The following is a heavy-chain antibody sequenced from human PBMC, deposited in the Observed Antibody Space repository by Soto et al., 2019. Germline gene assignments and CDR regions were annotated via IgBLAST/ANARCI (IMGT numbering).Heavy chain of an antibody. D-gene: IGHD3-3*01. CDR3: ARDQAYDFWSGPPSV. CDR2: IYYSGST. V-gene: IGHV4-59*01. Sequence: SETLSLTCTVSGGSISSYYWSWIRQPPGKGLEWIGYIYYSGSTNYNPSLKSRVTISVDTSKNQFSLKLSSVTAADTAVYYCARDQAYDFWSGPPSVWGQGTTVTVSS. J-gene: IGHJ6*02. CDR1: GGSISSYY.